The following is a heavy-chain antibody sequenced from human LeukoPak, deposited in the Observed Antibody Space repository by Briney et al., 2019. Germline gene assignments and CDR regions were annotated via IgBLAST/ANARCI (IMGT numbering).Heavy chain of an antibody. D-gene: IGHD3-16*01. V-gene: IGHV3-48*01. CDR3: ARRSEFGVLYYMDI. CDR1: GFTFSSYS. Sequence: GGSLRLSCVASGFTFSSYSMNWVRQAPGKGLGWVSYISGSSGTIYYADSVKGRFTISRDNAKNSLYLQMNSLRAEDTAVYYCARRSEFGVLYYMDIWGKGTTVTVSS. J-gene: IGHJ6*03. CDR2: ISGSSGTI.